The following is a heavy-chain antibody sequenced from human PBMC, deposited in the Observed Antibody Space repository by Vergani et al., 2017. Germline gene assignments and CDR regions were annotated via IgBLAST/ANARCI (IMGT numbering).Heavy chain of an antibody. V-gene: IGHV5-10-1*03. J-gene: IGHJ6*02. CDR2: IDPSDSYT. CDR1: GYSFTSYW. CDR3: ARRSIAVAEPWGGVAYYYYGMDV. D-gene: IGHD6-19*01. Sequence: EVQLVQSGAEVKKPGESLRISCKGSGYSFTSYWISWVRQMPGKGLEWMGRIDPSDSYTNYSPSFQGHVTISADKSISTAYLKWSSLKASDTAMYYCARRSIAVAEPWGGVAYYYYGMDVWGQGTTVTVSS.